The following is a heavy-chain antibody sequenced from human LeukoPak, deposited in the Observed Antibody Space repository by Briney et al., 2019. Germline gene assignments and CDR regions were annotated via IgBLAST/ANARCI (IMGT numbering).Heavy chain of an antibody. CDR2: ISGSGGST. CDR1: GFTFTTYA. Sequence: SGGSLRLSCAASGFTFTTYAMSWVRQAPGKGLEWVSAISGSGGSTYYADSVKGRFTISRDNSKNTLYLQMNSLRAEDTAVYYCAKEKEWELQYYFDYWGQGNLVTVSS. V-gene: IGHV3-23*01. J-gene: IGHJ4*02. D-gene: IGHD1-26*01. CDR3: AKEKEWELQYYFDY.